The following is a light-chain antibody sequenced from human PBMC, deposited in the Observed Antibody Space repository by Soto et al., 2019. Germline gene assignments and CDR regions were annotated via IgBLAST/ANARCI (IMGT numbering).Light chain of an antibody. J-gene: IGKJ4*01. Sequence: DIQMTQSPSAMSASVGDRVTITCRASRGVNYDLAWFQQKPGKVPKRLISGASILESGVPPRFSGSGSGTDFTLTIISLQPEDFATYYCFQHNSYPLTFGGGTKVQI. CDR3: FQHNSYPLT. CDR1: RGVNYD. CDR2: GAS. V-gene: IGKV1-17*03.